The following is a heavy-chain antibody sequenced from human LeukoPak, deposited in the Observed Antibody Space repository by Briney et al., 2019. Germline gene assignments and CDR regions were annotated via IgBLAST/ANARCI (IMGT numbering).Heavy chain of an antibody. CDR2: TYYRSKWYN. D-gene: IGHD6-13*01. CDR1: GDSVSSNIAA. CDR3: TRGGTGHIIHRATARLDRDRSVFDP. V-gene: IGHV6-1*01. Sequence: SQTLSLTCAISGDSVSSNIAAWNWIRQSPSRGLEWLGRTYYRSKWYNDYAVSVKGRITINPDTSKNQFSLQLNSVTPEDTAVYYCTRGGTGHIIHRATARLDRDRSVFDPWGQGIPVTVSS. J-gene: IGHJ5*02.